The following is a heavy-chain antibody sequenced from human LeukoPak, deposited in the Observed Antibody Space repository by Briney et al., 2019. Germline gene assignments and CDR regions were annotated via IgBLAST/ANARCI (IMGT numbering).Heavy chain of an antibody. J-gene: IGHJ4*02. CDR2: MSYDGSDN. V-gene: IGHV3-30*01. CDR1: GFTFSSYT. Sequence: GRSLRLSCAASGFTFSSYTMHWVRQAPGKGLEWVAVMSYDGSDNYYADSVKGRFTISRDNSRTTVYLQMNSLRAEDTAVYYCARGSRWLQLGPFDYWGQGTLVNVSS. D-gene: IGHD5-24*01. CDR3: ARGSRWLQLGPFDY.